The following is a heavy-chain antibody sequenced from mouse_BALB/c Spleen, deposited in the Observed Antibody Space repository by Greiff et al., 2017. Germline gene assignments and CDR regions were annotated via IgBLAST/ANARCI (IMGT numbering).Heavy chain of an antibody. CDR1: GFTFSSYT. Sequence: EVQVVESGGGLVQPGGSLKLSCAASGFTFSSYTMSWVRQTPEKRLEWVAYISNGGGSTYYPDTVKGRFTISRDNAKNTLYLQMSSLKSEDTAMYYCARQNYGSSSWFAYWGQGTLVTVSA. V-gene: IGHV5-12-2*01. CDR3: ARQNYGSSSWFAY. D-gene: IGHD1-1*01. CDR2: ISNGGGST. J-gene: IGHJ3*01.